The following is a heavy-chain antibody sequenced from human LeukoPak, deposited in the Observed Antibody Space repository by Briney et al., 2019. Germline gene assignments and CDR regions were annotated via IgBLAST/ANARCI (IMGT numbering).Heavy chain of an antibody. CDR1: GFPFSNYG. D-gene: IGHD1-26*01. J-gene: IGHJ3*02. V-gene: IGHV3-30*18. Sequence: GGSLRLSCAASGFPFSNYGMHWVRQAPGKGLDWVAVISYDGTPKYYGDSVKGRFTISRDNSKNTLYLQMNSLRAEDTAVYYCAKRRIVGAVDDAFDIWGQGTMVTVSS. CDR2: ISYDGTPK. CDR3: AKRRIVGAVDDAFDI.